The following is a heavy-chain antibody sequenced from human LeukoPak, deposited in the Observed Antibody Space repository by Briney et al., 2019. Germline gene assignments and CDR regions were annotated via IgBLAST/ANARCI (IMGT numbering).Heavy chain of an antibody. CDR2: ISYDGSNK. CDR3: ARDRGGAYFDY. V-gene: IGHV3-30*03. J-gene: IGHJ4*02. Sequence: PGGSLRLSCAASGFTFSPHAMHWVRQAPGKGLEWVAVISYDGSNKYYADSVKGRFTISRDNSKNTLYLQMNSLRAEDTAVCYCARDRGGAYFDYWGQGTLVTVSS. D-gene: IGHD1-26*01. CDR1: GFTFSPHA.